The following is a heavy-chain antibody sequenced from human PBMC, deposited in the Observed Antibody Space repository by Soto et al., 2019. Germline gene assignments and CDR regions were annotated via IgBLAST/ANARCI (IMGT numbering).Heavy chain of an antibody. J-gene: IGHJ4*02. Sequence: SETLSLTCTVSGGSISSGGYSWSWIRQHPGKGLEWIGYIYYSGSTYYNPSLKSRVTISVDTSKNQLSLKLSSVTAADTAVYYCARESVSLDSWGQGTLVTVSS. CDR3: ARESVSLDS. CDR1: GGSISSGGYS. CDR2: IYYSGST. V-gene: IGHV4-31*03. D-gene: IGHD3-3*01.